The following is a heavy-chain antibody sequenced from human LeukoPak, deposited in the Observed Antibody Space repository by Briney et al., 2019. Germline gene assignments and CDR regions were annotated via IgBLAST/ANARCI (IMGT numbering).Heavy chain of an antibody. CDR3: AKDNCGGDCYLSNYYFDY. CDR1: GFTFSSYA. D-gene: IGHD2-21*01. CDR2: IGGSGGST. V-gene: IGHV3-23*01. Sequence: GGSLRLSCAASGFTFSSYAMSWVRQAPGKGLERVSGIGGSGGSTYYADSVKGRFTISRDNSKNTLYLQMNSLRAEDTALYYCAKDNCGGDCYLSNYYFDYWGQGTLVTVSS. J-gene: IGHJ4*02.